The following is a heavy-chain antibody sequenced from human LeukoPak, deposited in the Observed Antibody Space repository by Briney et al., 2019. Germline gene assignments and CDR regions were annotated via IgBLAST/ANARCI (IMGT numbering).Heavy chain of an antibody. D-gene: IGHD3-22*01. J-gene: IGHJ4*02. CDR1: GGSFSGYY. Sequence: PSETLSLTCAVYGGSFSGYYWSWIRQPPGKGLEWIGEINHSGSTNYNPSLKSRVTISVDTSKNQFSLKLSSVTAADTAVYYCARGLEVNSSGYYGGYYFDYWGQGTLVTVSS. CDR3: ARGLEVNSSGYYGGYYFDY. V-gene: IGHV4-34*01. CDR2: INHSGST.